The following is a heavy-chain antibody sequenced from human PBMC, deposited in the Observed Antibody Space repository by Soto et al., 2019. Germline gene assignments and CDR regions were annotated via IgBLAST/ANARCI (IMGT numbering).Heavy chain of an antibody. Sequence: QMQLLQSGAEVKKTGSSVKVSCKASGYTFTYRYLHWVRQAPGQALEWMGWITPFNGNTNYAQKFQDRVTITRDRSMSTAYMELSSLRSEDTAMYYCATLDYGGNSADAFDIWGQGTMVTVSS. CDR1: GYTFTYRY. J-gene: IGHJ3*02. CDR2: ITPFNGNT. CDR3: ATLDYGGNSADAFDI. D-gene: IGHD4-17*01. V-gene: IGHV1-45*02.